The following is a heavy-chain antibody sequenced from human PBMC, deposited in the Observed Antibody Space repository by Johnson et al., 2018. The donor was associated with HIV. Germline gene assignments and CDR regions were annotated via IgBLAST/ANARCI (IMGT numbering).Heavy chain of an antibody. CDR3: ATPRIPTDRAFDI. V-gene: IGHV3-38-3*01. CDR2: ISGGCT. J-gene: IGHJ3*02. D-gene: IGHD2/OR15-2a*01. Sequence: VQLVESRGVLVQPGGSLRLSCAASGFTVSSNEMSWVRQAPGKGLEWVSSISGGCTYYADSKQGRFTISRDNSKNTLYLQMNSLRAEDTAVYYCATPRIPTDRAFDIWGQGTMVTVSS. CDR1: GFTVSSNE.